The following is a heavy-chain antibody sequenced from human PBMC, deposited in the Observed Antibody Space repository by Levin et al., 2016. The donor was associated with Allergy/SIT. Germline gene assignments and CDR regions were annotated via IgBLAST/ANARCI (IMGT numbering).Heavy chain of an antibody. J-gene: IGHJ4*02. CDR3: ARTSCSSSLTGPGHYYFDY. Sequence: WIRQPPGKALEWLARIDWDDDKFYSTSLKTRLTISKDTSKNQVVLTMTNMDPVDTATYYCARTSCSSSLTGPGHYYFDYWGQGTLVTVSS. D-gene: IGHD6-6*01. V-gene: IGHV2-70*04. CDR2: IDWDDDK.